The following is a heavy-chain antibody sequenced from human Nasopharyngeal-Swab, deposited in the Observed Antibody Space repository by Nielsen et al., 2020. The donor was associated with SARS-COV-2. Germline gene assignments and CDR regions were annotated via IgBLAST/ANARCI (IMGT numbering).Heavy chain of an antibody. J-gene: IGHJ4*02. CDR3: ARGYSSGWYQDY. D-gene: IGHD6-19*01. V-gene: IGHV1-8*01. CDR2: MNPNSGNT. Sequence: ASVKASCKASGYTFTSYDINWVRQATGQGLEWMGWMNPNSGNTGYAQKFQGRVTMTRNTSISTAYMELSSLRSEDTAVYYCARGYSSGWYQDYWGQGTLVTVSS. CDR1: GYTFTSYD.